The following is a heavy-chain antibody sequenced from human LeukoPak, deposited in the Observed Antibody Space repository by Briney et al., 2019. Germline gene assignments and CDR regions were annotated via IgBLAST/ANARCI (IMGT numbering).Heavy chain of an antibody. J-gene: IGHJ4*02. V-gene: IGHV3-23*01. CDR3: ATSRQWLVRYFDY. CDR1: GFTFSSYA. CDR2: ISGSGGST. Sequence: GGSLRLSCVVSGFTFSSYAMSWVRQAPGKGLEWVAAISGSGGSTYYADSVKGRFTISRDNSKNTLYLQVKSLRAEDTAVYYCATSRQWLVRYFDYWGQGTLATVSS. D-gene: IGHD6-19*01.